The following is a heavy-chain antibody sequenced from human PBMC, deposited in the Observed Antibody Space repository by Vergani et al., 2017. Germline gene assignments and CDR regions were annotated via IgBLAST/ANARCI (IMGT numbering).Heavy chain of an antibody. CDR2: FDSEHGEV. CDR1: GYSLTELT. J-gene: IGHJ4*02. CDR3: AIVTVYYDSSGYYLDY. V-gene: IGHV1-24*01. Sequence: QVQLVQSGSEVRKPGASVKVSCQVSGYSLTELTIHWVRQAPGKGLEWMGGFDSEHGEVIFAHHIQGRVTMTEDRSTDTAYMELSSLRPEDTALYYSAIVTVYYDSSGYYLDYWVEGAMVTVSS. D-gene: IGHD3-22*01.